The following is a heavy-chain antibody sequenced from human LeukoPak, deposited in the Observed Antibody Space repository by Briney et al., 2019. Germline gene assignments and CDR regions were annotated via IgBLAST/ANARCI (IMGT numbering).Heavy chain of an antibody. V-gene: IGHV3-48*04. CDR3: ARDKVGATNQDIYYFDY. CDR2: ITTSSSTI. CDR1: GFTFSSYA. Sequence: GSLRLSCAASGFTFSSYAMSWVRQAPGKGLEWVSCITTSSSTIYYADSVKGRFTISRDNTKNSLYLQMNSLRAEDTAVYYCARDKVGATNQDIYYFDYWGQGTLVTVSS. J-gene: IGHJ4*02. D-gene: IGHD1-26*01.